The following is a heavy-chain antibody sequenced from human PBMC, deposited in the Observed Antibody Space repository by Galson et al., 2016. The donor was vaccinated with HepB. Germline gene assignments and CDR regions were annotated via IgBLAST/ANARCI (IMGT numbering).Heavy chain of an antibody. D-gene: IGHD6-19*01. Sequence: SLRLSCAPSGFTFTDYPMTWVRQAPGKGLEWVSTVGTGHFTHYADSVKGRFIVSRDNSENTLYLQMNSLRADDTALYFCAREGYSSGHCGAFDIWGRGTVVAVSS. CDR3: AREGYSSGHCGAFDI. CDR1: GFTFTDYP. V-gene: IGHV3-23*01. CDR2: VGTGHFT. J-gene: IGHJ3*02.